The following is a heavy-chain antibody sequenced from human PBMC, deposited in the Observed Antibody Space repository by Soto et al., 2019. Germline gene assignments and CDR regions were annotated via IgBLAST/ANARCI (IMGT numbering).Heavy chain of an antibody. Sequence: PSETLSLTCAVSGGSFSGFYWTWIRQPPGEGLEWIGEINHSGTTNFNPSLRSRLTISLDSSKKHFSLKLTSMTAPDAAVYYCARADRTLVTSYGLDVWGQGTTVTVSS. V-gene: IGHV4-34*01. J-gene: IGHJ6*02. CDR3: ARADRTLVTSYGLDV. D-gene: IGHD2-21*02. CDR2: INHSGTT. CDR1: GGSFSGFY.